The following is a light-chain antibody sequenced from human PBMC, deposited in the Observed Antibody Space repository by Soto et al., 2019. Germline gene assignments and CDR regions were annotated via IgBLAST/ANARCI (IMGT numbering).Light chain of an antibody. CDR3: AAWDDSLYGWV. CDR1: SSNIGNNY. Sequence: QSVLTQPPSVSAAPGQKVTISCSGSSSNIGNNYVSWYQQLPGTAPKLLIYDNNKRPSGVPDRFSGSKSGTSASLAISGLQSEDEAHYYCAAWDDSLYGWVFGGGTKLTVL. J-gene: IGLJ3*02. CDR2: DNN. V-gene: IGLV1-51*01.